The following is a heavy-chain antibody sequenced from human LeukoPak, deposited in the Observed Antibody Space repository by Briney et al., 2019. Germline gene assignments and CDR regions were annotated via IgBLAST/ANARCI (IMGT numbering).Heavy chain of an antibody. D-gene: IGHD6-19*01. CDR3: ARDRAVAGFFSFDI. CDR1: GFTISSYS. CDR2: ISSSSSYI. V-gene: IGHV3-21*01. J-gene: IGHJ3*02. Sequence: GGSLRLSCAASGFTISSYSMNWVRQAPGKGLEWVSSISSSSSYIYYADSVKGRFTISRDNAKNSLYLQMNSLRAEDTAVYYCARDRAVAGFFSFDIWGQGTMVTVSS.